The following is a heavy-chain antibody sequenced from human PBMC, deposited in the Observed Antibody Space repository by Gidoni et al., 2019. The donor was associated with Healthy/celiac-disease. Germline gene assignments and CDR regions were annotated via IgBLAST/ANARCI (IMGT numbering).Heavy chain of an antibody. CDR3: ARETQETPLSGYYFDY. J-gene: IGHJ4*02. V-gene: IGHV4-30-2*01. Sequence: QLQLQESGSGLVKPSQTLSLTCADSVGSISSGGYSWSWIRQPPGKGLEWIGYIYHSGSTYYNPSLKSRVTISVDRSKNQFSLKLSSVTAADTAVYYCARETQETPLSGYYFDYWGQGTLVTVSS. CDR2: IYHSGST. CDR1: VGSISSGGYS. D-gene: IGHD6-25*01.